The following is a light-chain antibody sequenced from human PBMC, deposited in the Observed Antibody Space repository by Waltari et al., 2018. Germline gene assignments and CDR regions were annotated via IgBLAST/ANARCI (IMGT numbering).Light chain of an antibody. J-gene: IGLJ1*01. Sequence: QSALTQPASVSGSPGQSVSISCTGTRNDVGGYGYVSWYQQFPGKAPKLMSYEVSYRPSGVSSRFSGSKSGNTASLTISGLQAEDEAVYYCSSHTSTVPHVFGTGTKVTVV. V-gene: IGLV2-14*01. CDR2: EVS. CDR1: RNDVGGYGY. CDR3: SSHTSTVPHV.